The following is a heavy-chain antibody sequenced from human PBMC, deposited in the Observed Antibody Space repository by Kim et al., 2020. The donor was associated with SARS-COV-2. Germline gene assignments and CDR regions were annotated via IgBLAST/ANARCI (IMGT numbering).Heavy chain of an antibody. V-gene: IGHV3-33*01. J-gene: IGHJ5*02. CDR3: AREGEALTGGFDP. CDR1: GFTFSSYG. CDR2: IWYDGSNK. D-gene: IGHD1-20*01. Sequence: GGSLRLSCAASGFTFSSYGMHWVRQAPGKGLEWVAVIWYDGSNKYYADSVKGRFTISRDNSKNTLYLQMNSLRAEDTAVYYCAREGEALTGGFDPWGQGTLVTVSS.